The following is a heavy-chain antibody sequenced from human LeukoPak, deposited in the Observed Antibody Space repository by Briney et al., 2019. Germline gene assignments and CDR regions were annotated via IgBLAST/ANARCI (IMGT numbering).Heavy chain of an antibody. Sequence: ASVKVSCKASGYTFTGYYMHWVRQAPGQGLEWMGWINPNSGGTNYAQKFQGRVTMTRDTSISTAYMELSRLRSDGTAVYYCARAGHYDFWSGLKDYWGQGTLVTVSS. CDR1: GYTFTGYY. V-gene: IGHV1-2*02. D-gene: IGHD3-3*01. J-gene: IGHJ4*02. CDR2: INPNSGGT. CDR3: ARAGHYDFWSGLKDY.